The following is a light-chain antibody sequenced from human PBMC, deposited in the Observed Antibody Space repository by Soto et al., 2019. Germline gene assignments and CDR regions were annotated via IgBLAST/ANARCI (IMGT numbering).Light chain of an antibody. CDR1: QSISSY. CDR2: AAS. J-gene: IGKJ1*01. V-gene: IGKV1-39*01. CDR3: QQSYSTPWT. Sequence: DIQMTQSPSSLSASVGDRVTITCRASQSISSYLNWYQQKPGKAPKLLIYAASSLQSGVPSRFRGRGPGTDFTLTISSLQPEDVATYYGQQSYSTPWTCGQGTKVEIK.